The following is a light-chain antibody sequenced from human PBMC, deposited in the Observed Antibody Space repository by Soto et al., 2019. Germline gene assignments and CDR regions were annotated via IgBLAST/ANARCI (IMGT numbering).Light chain of an antibody. CDR3: QQRSNRPGT. J-gene: IGKJ1*01. Sequence: IVVTQSAATLSLYTGERATLSCRASQSVSSYLAWYQQKPGQAPRLLIYDASNRATGIPARFSGSGSGTDFTLTISSLEPEDFAVYYCQQRSNRPGTFGQGTKVDI. CDR1: QSVSSY. CDR2: DAS. V-gene: IGKV3-11*01.